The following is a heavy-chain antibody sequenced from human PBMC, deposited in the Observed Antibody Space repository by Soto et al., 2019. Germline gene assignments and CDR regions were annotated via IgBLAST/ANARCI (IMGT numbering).Heavy chain of an antibody. Sequence: QVQLVQSGAEVKKPGASVKVSCKASGYTFTSYGISWVRQAPGQGLEWMGWISAYNGNTNYAQKLQGRVTMTTDTSTSTANMEQRSLRSNDTAVYYCARDGARGENYYSYGMDVWGQGTTVTVSS. D-gene: IGHD3-16*01. CDR3: ARDGARGENYYSYGMDV. J-gene: IGHJ6*02. V-gene: IGHV1-18*01. CDR1: GYTFTSYG. CDR2: ISAYNGNT.